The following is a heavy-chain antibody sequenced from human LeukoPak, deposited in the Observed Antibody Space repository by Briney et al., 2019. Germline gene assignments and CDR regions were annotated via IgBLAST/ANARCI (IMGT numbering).Heavy chain of an antibody. Sequence: ASVTVSCKASGYTFTSYGISWVRQAPGQGLEWMGWISAYNGNTNYAQKLQGRVTMTTDTSTSTAYMELRSLRSDDTAVYYCARDVVLMVYAIPSRWFDPWGQGTLVTVSS. CDR2: ISAYNGNT. V-gene: IGHV1-18*01. CDR1: GYTFTSYG. D-gene: IGHD2-8*01. J-gene: IGHJ5*02. CDR3: ARDVVLMVYAIPSRWFDP.